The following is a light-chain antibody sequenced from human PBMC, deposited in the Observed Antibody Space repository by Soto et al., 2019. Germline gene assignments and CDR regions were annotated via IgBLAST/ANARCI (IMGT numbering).Light chain of an antibody. CDR2: EGS. V-gene: IGLV2-23*01. CDR3: CSYAGSRVV. Sequence: QSALTQPASVSGSPGQSITISCTGTSSDVGSYNLVSWYQQHPGKAPKLMIYEGSKRPSGVSNRFSGSKSGNTASLTISGVQAEDEADYYCCSYAGSRVVFGGGTKLTVL. J-gene: IGLJ2*01. CDR1: SSDVGSYNL.